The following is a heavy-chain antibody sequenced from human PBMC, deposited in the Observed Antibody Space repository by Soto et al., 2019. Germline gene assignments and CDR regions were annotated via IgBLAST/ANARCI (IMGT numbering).Heavy chain of an antibody. CDR2: IIPIFGTA. Sequence: GASVKVSCKASGGTFSSYAISWVRQAPGQGLEWMGGIIPIFGTANYAQKFQGRVTITADESTSTAYMELSSLRSEDTAVYYCARSSSWHPPFDSWGQGTMVTAPQ. CDR3: ARSSSWHPPFDS. CDR1: GGTFSSYA. V-gene: IGHV1-69*13. D-gene: IGHD6-13*01. J-gene: IGHJ4*02.